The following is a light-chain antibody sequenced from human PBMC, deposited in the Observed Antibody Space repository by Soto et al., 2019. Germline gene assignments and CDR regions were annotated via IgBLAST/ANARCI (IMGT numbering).Light chain of an antibody. CDR3: SSYTSTTTPVV. V-gene: IGLV2-14*01. Sequence: QLVLTQPASVSGSPGQSITISCTGTSSDVGGYNYVSWYQQHPGKAPKLMIFEVSNRPSGVSNRFSGSKSGSTASLTISGLQAEDEADYYCSSYTSTTTPVVFGGGTQLTVL. CDR1: SSDVGGYNY. CDR2: EVS. J-gene: IGLJ2*01.